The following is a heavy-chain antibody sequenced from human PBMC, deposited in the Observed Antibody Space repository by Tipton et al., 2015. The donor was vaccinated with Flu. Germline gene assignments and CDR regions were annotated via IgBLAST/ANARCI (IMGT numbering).Heavy chain of an antibody. Sequence: TLSLTCTVSGFSISSGYYWAWIRQPPGKGLEWIGSIYHIGSTYYNPSLKSRVTISVDTSKDQFSLRLTPVTAADTALYYCASVTNNYESLEFWGQGTLVTVSS. CDR3: ASVTNNYESLEF. CDR2: IYHIGST. V-gene: IGHV4-38-2*02. J-gene: IGHJ1*01. D-gene: IGHD3-22*01. CDR1: GFSISSGYY.